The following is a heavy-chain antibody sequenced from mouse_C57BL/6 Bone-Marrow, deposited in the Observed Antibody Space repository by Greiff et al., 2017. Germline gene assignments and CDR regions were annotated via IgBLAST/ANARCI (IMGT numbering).Heavy chain of an antibody. CDR2: IDPEDGET. CDR3: TRSLIYYGTNY. Sequence: VQLQQSGAELVKPGASVKLSCTASGFNIKDYYIHWVKQRTEQGLEWIGRIDPEDGETKYAPKFQDKATITADTSYNTAYLQLSSLTSEDTAVYYCTRSLIYYGTNYWGQGTTLTVSS. V-gene: IGHV14-2*01. D-gene: IGHD1-1*01. CDR1: GFNIKDYY. J-gene: IGHJ2*01.